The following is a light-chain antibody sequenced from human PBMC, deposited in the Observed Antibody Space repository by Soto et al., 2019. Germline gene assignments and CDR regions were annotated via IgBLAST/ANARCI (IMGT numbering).Light chain of an antibody. Sequence: QSVLTQPPSVSGAPGQRVTISCTGSSSNIGAGYDVHWYQQLPGTAPKLLISGNTNRPSGVPDRFSGSKSGTSASLAITGLQAEDEADYYCQSYDSSLRASHVVFGVGTKLTVL. V-gene: IGLV1-40*01. CDR2: GNT. J-gene: IGLJ2*01. CDR1: SSNIGAGYD. CDR3: QSYDSSLRASHVV.